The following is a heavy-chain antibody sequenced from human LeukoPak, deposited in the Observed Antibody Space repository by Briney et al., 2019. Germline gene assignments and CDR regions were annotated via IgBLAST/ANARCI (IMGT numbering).Heavy chain of an antibody. V-gene: IGHV3-11*01. J-gene: IGHJ6*02. CDR3: ARDKSHGGMDV. Sequence: SGGSLRLSCTASGFTLGDYYMNWIRQAPGKGPEWVSYISNSGSTIYYADYVKGRFTVSRHNTKNSLYLQMNSLRAEDTAVYFCARDKSHGGMDVWGRGTTVTVSS. CDR2: ISNSGSTI. CDR1: GFTLGDYY.